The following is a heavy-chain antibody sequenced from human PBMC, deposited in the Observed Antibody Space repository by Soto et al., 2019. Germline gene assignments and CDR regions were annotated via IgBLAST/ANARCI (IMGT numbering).Heavy chain of an antibody. D-gene: IGHD2-2*01. CDR3: ARDTFSSPVENAFDI. Sequence: EVQLVESGGGLVKPGGSLRLSCAASGFTFSTYGMNWVRQAPGKGLEWVSSISSGSSYIYYADSMKGRFTISRDNAKNSLYLQMNSLRAEDTAVYYCARDTFSSPVENAFDIWGQGTMVTVSS. V-gene: IGHV3-21*01. CDR2: ISSGSSYI. J-gene: IGHJ3*02. CDR1: GFTFSTYG.